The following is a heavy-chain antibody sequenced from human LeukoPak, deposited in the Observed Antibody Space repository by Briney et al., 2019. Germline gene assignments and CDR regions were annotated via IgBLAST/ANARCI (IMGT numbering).Heavy chain of an antibody. Sequence: SETLSLTCTVSGGSISSGSYYWSWIRQPAGKGLEWIGRIYTSGSTNYNPSLKSRVTISVDTSKNQFSLKLSSVTAADTAVYYCARRRRNAGIAVAGILRPNWYFDLWGRGTLVTVSS. CDR1: GGSISSGSYY. D-gene: IGHD6-19*01. V-gene: IGHV4-61*02. J-gene: IGHJ2*01. CDR2: IYTSGST. CDR3: ARRRRNAGIAVAGILRPNWYFDL.